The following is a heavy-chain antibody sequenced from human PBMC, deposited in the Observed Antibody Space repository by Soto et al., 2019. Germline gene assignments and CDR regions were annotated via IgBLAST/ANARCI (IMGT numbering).Heavy chain of an antibody. D-gene: IGHD3-22*01. Sequence: GESLKISCKGPGYSFTSYWIGWVRQMPGKGLEWMGIIYPGDSDTRYSPSFQGQVTISADKSISTAYLQWSSLKASDTAMYYCARQAGSYYDSSGYLIDYWGQGTLVTVSS. CDR2: IYPGDSDT. CDR3: ARQAGSYYDSSGYLIDY. CDR1: GYSFTSYW. V-gene: IGHV5-51*01. J-gene: IGHJ4*02.